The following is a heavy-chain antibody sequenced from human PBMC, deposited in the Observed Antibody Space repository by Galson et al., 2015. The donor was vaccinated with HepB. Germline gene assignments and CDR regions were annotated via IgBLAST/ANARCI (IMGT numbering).Heavy chain of an antibody. CDR2: VNSGDKT. J-gene: IGHJ4*02. CDR3: MRDLYI. D-gene: IGHD2/OR15-2a*01. Sequence: SLRLSCAASEITVSSNSMSWVRQAPGKGLEWVSLVNSGDKTYYADSVKGRFTISRDSSKNTLYLQMNSLRAEDTAVYYCMRDLYIWGQGSLVTVSS. CDR1: EITVSSNS. V-gene: IGHV3-53*01.